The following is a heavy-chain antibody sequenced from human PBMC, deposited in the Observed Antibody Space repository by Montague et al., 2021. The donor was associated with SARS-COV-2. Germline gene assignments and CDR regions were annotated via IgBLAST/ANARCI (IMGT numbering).Heavy chain of an antibody. J-gene: IGHJ4*02. V-gene: IGHV4-59*01. CDR3: ARAQNTCFIANCVNYFEV. CDR2: ISYSGST. D-gene: IGHD1-1*01. CDR1: GGSTSSYY. Sequence: SETLSLTCTVSGGSTSSYYWSWIRQPLGKGLEWIGCISYSGSTNYNPSLKSRVTISVDTSKTQFSLKLNSVTAADTAVYYCARAQNTCFIANCVNYFEVWGLGALVTVSS.